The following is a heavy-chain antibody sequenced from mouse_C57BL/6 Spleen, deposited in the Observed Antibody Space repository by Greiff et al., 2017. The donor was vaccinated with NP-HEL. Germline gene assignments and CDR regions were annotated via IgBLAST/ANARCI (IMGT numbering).Heavy chain of an antibody. CDR1: GYTFTSYW. Sequence: QVQLQQPGAELVKPGASVKLSCKASGYTFTSYWMHWVKQRPGQGLEWIGMIHPNSGSTNYNEKFKSKATLTVDKSSSTAYMQLSSLTSEDSAVYYCARVTTVYWFDYWGQGTTLTVSS. V-gene: IGHV1-64*01. J-gene: IGHJ2*01. CDR2: IHPNSGST. D-gene: IGHD1-1*01. CDR3: ARVTTVYWFDY.